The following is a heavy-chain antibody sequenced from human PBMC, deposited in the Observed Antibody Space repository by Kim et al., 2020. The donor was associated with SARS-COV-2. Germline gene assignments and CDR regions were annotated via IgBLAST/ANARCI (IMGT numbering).Heavy chain of an antibody. Sequence: SETLSLTCAVYGGSFSGYYWSWIRQPPGKGLEWIGEINHSGSTNYNPSLKSRVTISVDTSKNQFSLKLSSVTAADTAVYYCARVAPRHYFDYWGQGTLVTVSS. CDR1: GGSFSGYY. CDR2: INHSGST. J-gene: IGHJ4*02. V-gene: IGHV4-34*01. CDR3: ARVAPRHYFDY.